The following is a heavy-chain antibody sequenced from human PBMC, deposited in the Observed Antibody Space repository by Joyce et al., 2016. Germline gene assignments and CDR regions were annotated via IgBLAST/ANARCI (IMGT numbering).Heavy chain of an antibody. CDR3: AKDRETSAVLDF. D-gene: IGHD6-25*01. J-gene: IGHJ4*02. Sequence: QAQLVESGGGVVQPGRSLRLSCAVSGFTFISYGMHWVRQAPGKGLEWVAVISKDGKNKNYADSVKGRFTVSRDNSKKMLSLQMNSLRPEDTAVYYCAKDRETSAVLDFWGQGTPVTVSS. CDR2: ISKDGKNK. V-gene: IGHV3-30*18. CDR1: GFTFISYG.